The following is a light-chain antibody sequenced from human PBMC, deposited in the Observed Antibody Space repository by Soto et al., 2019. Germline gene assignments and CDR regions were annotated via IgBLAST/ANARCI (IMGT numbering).Light chain of an antibody. V-gene: IGLV2-14*03. CDR3: SSYTASSTLL. CDR1: SSDVGGYNY. Sequence: QSLLTQPASVSVSPGQSITVSCTGTSSDVGGYNYVSWSQQHPGKAPKLLISEVSNRPSGVSNRFSGSKSGNTASLTISGLQADDEADYYCSSYTASSTLLFGTGTKVTVL. CDR2: EVS. J-gene: IGLJ1*01.